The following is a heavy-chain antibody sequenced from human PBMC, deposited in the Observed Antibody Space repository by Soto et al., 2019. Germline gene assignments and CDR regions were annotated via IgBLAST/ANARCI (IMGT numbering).Heavy chain of an antibody. CDR2: IYYSGST. J-gene: IGHJ6*02. Sequence: SETLSLTCTVSGGSISSGGYYWSWIRQHPGKGLEWIGYIYYSGSTYYNPSLKSRVTISVDTSKNQFSLKLSSVTAADTAVYYCARGPYGSGIGYYYYGMDVWGQGTTVTVSS. D-gene: IGHD3-10*01. CDR1: GGSISSGGYY. CDR3: ARGPYGSGIGYYYYGMDV. V-gene: IGHV4-31*03.